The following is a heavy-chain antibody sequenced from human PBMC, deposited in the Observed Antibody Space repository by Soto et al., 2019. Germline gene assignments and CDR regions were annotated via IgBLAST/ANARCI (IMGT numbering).Heavy chain of an antibody. CDR2: IYHSGST. D-gene: IGHD3-10*01. Sequence: SETLSLTCAVSGGSISSSNWWSWVRQPPGKGLEWIGEIYHSGSTNYNPSLKSRVTISVDKSKNQFSLKLSSVTAADTAVYYCAREYYGSGSFGYYYYGMDVWGQGTTVT. J-gene: IGHJ6*02. V-gene: IGHV4-4*02. CDR3: AREYYGSGSFGYYYYGMDV. CDR1: GGSISSSNW.